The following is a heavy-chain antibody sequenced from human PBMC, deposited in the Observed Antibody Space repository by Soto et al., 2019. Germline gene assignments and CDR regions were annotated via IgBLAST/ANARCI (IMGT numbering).Heavy chain of an antibody. CDR1: GYTFYRHS. Sequence: ASVKVSCKASGYTFYRHSISWVRQAHGQGLEWMGRINGDYGNTQYAQKFRGRVTMTTDTSTTTVYMELTNLRSDDTAVYYCARCIQGDYYYGMDVWGQGTTVTVSS. D-gene: IGHD5-18*01. CDR3: ARCIQGDYYYGMDV. CDR2: INGDYGNT. J-gene: IGHJ6*02. V-gene: IGHV1-18*01.